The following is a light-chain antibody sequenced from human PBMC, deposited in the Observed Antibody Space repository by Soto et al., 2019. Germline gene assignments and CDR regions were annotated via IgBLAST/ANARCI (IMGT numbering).Light chain of an antibody. Sequence: DIQLTQSPSSLSASVGDRVTITCRASQNISIYLNWYQQKPGKAPYLLIYGASSLQSGVPSRFSGSGSGTDFTLAIRSIQPDDFATYYCQQSYSTPYTFGQGARLETK. CDR3: QQSYSTPYT. CDR2: GAS. V-gene: IGKV1-39*01. J-gene: IGKJ2*01. CDR1: QNISIY.